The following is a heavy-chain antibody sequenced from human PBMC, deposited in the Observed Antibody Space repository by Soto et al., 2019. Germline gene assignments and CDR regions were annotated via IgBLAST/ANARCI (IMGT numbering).Heavy chain of an antibody. J-gene: IGHJ6*02. V-gene: IGHV3-30-3*01. CDR3: ARGAVAVAGTAGSGDGMDV. D-gene: IGHD6-19*01. Sequence: QVQLVESGGGVVQPGRSLRLSCAASGFTFSSYAMHWVRQAPGKGLEWVAVISFDGSNKYYADSVKGRFTISRDNSKNTLYLQMTSLRAEDTAVYYCARGAVAVAGTAGSGDGMDVWGQGTTVTVSS. CDR1: GFTFSSYA. CDR2: ISFDGSNK.